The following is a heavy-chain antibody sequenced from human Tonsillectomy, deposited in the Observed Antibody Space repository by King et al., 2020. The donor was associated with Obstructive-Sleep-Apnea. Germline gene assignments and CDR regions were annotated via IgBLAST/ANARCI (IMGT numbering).Heavy chain of an antibody. CDR2: ISSSSSTI. CDR1: GFSFSSYS. D-gene: IGHD4-17*01. V-gene: IGHV3-48*04. CDR3: ARDHFGDYSSLDY. Sequence: VQLVESGGGLVQPGGSLRLSCASSGFSFSSYSMNWVRQAPGKGLEWLSYISSSSSTIYYADSVIVRFTISRDNAKNSLFLQMNSLRAEDTAVYYCARDHFGDYSSLDYWGQGTLVTVSS. J-gene: IGHJ4*02.